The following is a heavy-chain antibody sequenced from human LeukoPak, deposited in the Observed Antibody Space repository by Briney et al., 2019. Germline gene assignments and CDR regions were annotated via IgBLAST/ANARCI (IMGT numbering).Heavy chain of an antibody. CDR2: INPSGGST. CDR3: ARGYYYDSSGYYPGGDY. CDR1: GYTFTRYS. J-gene: IGHJ4*02. D-gene: IGHD3-22*01. Sequence: ASVKVSRKASGYTFTRYSIHWVRQAPGQGLEWMGIINPSGGSTSYAQKFQGRVTMTRDTSTSTVYMELSSLRSEDTAVYYCARGYYYDSSGYYPGGDYWGQGTLVTVSS. V-gene: IGHV1-46*01.